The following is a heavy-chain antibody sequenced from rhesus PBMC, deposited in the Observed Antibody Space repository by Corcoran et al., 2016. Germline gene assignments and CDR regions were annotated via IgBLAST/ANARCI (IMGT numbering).Heavy chain of an antibody. CDR2: IPYCGSP. J-gene: IGHJ4*01. CDR1: GYSISSGYY. V-gene: IGHV4-122*02. CDR3: AREAVGTFYYFDY. D-gene: IGHD5-24*01. Sequence: QVQLQESGPGLVKPSETLSLTCAVSGYSISSGYYWSGIRQPPGKGLEGIGYIPYCGSPSNNPSLKSRVTISRDTSKNQFALKLSSVTAADTAVYYCAREAVGTFYYFDYWGQGVLVTVSS.